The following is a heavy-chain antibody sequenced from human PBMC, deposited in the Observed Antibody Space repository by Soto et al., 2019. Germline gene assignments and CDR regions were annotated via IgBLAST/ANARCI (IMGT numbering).Heavy chain of an antibody. D-gene: IGHD2-21*01. CDR1: GYTFTNYA. Sequence: QVQLVQSGAEVKEPGASVKVSCRASGYTFTNYAIHWVRQAPGQRLEWMGWLNPGNGNTKYPQKFQGRVTITRDTSASTAYMFLSSLRSEDTAVYYCARDQGIPCCGGDCYSDWYFDLWGRGTLVTVSS. V-gene: IGHV1-3*01. CDR3: ARDQGIPCCGGDCYSDWYFDL. CDR2: LNPGNGNT. J-gene: IGHJ2*01.